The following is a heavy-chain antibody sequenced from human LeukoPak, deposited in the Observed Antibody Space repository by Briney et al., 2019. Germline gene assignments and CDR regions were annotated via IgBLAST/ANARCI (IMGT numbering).Heavy chain of an antibody. D-gene: IGHD4-23*01. CDR1: GYTFTGYY. V-gene: IGHV1-2*02. CDR2: INPNSGGT. Sequence: ASVKVSCKASGYTFTGYYMHWVRQAPGQGLEWMGWINPNSGGTNYAQKFQGRVTMTRDTSFSTAYMELSRLRSDDTAVYYCARVMTTVVTPGYFDYWGQGTLVTVSS. CDR3: ARVMTTVVTPGYFDY. J-gene: IGHJ4*02.